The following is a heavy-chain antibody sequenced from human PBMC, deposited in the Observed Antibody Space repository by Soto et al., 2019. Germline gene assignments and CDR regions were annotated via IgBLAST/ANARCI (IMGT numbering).Heavy chain of an antibody. CDR2: IIPILGIA. V-gene: IGHV1-69*04. D-gene: IGHD5-12*01. Sequence: SVTVSCMASESTFSSYTINWVRPAPGQRLEWMGRIIPILGIANYAQKFQGRVTITADKSTSTAYMELNSLRSEDTAVYYCARDSPIGSTFSGYDAIDYWGQGTLVTVLL. J-gene: IGHJ4*02. CDR3: ARDSPIGSTFSGYDAIDY. CDR1: ESTFSSYT.